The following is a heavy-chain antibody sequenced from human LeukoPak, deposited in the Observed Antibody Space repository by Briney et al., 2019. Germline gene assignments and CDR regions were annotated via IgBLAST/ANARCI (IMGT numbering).Heavy chain of an antibody. CDR2: ISGSGGST. D-gene: IGHD2-15*01. CDR3: AKRRCSAVSCPYYFDS. Sequence: PGGSLRLSCAAAGFTFSTYAMTCVRQAPGKGLECVSAISGSGGSTYYAGSVKGRFTISRDNSKNTLYLQMNSLRAEDTAVYYCAKRRCSAVSCPYYFDSWGQGTLVTVSS. V-gene: IGHV3-23*01. CDR1: GFTFSTYA. J-gene: IGHJ4*02.